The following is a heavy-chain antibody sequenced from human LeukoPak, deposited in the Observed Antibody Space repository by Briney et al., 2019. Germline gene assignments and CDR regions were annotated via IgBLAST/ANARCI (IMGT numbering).Heavy chain of an antibody. CDR2: IGGDGTST. J-gene: IGHJ4*02. Sequence: PGGSLRLSCAASGFTFDDYAMNWVRQVPGKGLEWVALIGGDGTSTYYADSLKGRFTISRDNSKNTLYLQMNSLRAEDTAVYYCAKDWGCSGGSCYPHYWGQGTLVTVSS. V-gene: IGHV3-43*02. CDR1: GFTFDDYA. CDR3: AKDWGCSGGSCYPHY. D-gene: IGHD2-15*01.